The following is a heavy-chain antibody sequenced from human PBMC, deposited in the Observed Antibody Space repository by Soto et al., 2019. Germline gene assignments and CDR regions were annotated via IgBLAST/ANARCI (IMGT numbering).Heavy chain of an antibody. CDR1: GYTLTELS. Sequence: ASVKVSCKVSGYTLTELSMHWVRQAPGKGLEWMGGFDPEDGETIYAQKFQGRVTMTEDTSTDTAYMELSSLRSEDTAVYYCAGNIAAAGTFDYWGQGTLVTVSS. V-gene: IGHV1-24*01. CDR2: FDPEDGET. D-gene: IGHD6-13*01. J-gene: IGHJ4*02. CDR3: AGNIAAAGTFDY.